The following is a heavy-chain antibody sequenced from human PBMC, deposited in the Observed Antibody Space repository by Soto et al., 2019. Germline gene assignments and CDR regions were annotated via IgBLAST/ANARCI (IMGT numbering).Heavy chain of an antibody. CDR3: ERASYGDRRYSSFHGMDV. Sequence: GGYLRLSSADSGFTFSDYYMSLIRQAPGKGLEWVSYISITGITIYYADSVKGRFTISLDNAKNSLYLQMKCLRAEDTAVHYFERASYGDRRYSSFHGMDVWGQGTTVTVSS. V-gene: IGHV3-11*01. D-gene: IGHD4-17*01. CDR1: GFTFSDYY. J-gene: IGHJ6*02. CDR2: ISITGITI.